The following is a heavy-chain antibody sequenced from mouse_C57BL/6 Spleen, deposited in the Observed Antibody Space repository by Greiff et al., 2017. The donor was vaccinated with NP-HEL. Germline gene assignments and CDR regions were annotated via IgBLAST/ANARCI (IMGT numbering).Heavy chain of an antibody. J-gene: IGHJ1*03. V-gene: IGHV1-53*01. CDR2: INPSNGGT. CDR1: GYTFTSYW. Sequence: QVQLQQPGTELVKPGASVKLSCKASGYTFTSYWMHWVKQRPGQGLEWIGNINPSNGGTNYNEKFKSKATLTVDKSSSTAYMQLSSLTSEDAAVYYCALDPRGYWYFDVWGTGTTVTVSS. D-gene: IGHD2-10*02. CDR3: ALDPRGYWYFDV.